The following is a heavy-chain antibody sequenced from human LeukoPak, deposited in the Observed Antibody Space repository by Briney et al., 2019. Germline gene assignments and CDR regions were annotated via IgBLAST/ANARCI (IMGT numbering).Heavy chain of an antibody. CDR3: ARDASNVLPDAFDI. CDR1: GGSISSYY. V-gene: IGHV4-59*01. D-gene: IGHD2-15*01. Sequence: PSETLSLTCTVSGGSISSYYWSWIRQPPGKGLEWIGYIYYSGSTNYNPSLKSRVTISVDTSKNQFSLKLSSVTAADTAVYYCARDASNVLPDAFDIWGQGTMVTVSS. CDR2: IYYSGST. J-gene: IGHJ3*02.